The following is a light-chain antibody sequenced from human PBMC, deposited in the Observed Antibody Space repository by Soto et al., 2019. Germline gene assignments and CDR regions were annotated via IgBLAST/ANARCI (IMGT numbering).Light chain of an antibody. J-gene: IGLJ2*01. CDR2: SNN. CDR3: AAWDDSLSGPV. CDR1: SSNIGSNY. V-gene: IGLV1-47*02. Sequence: QLVLTQPPSASGTPGQRVTISCSGSSSNIGSNYVYWYQQLPGTAPKLLIYSNNQRPSGVPDRFSGSKSGTSASLAISGLRSEDEADYYCAAWDDSLSGPVFGGGTKLTV.